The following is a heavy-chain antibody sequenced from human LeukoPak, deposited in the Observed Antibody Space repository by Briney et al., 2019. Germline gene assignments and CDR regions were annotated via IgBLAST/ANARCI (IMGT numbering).Heavy chain of an antibody. CDR2: ISYDGSNK. Sequence: GGSLRLSCAASGFAFSSYAMHWVRQAPGKGLEWVAVISYDGSNKYYADSVKGRFTISRDNSKNTLYLQMNSLRAEDTAVYYCARGNLVDTAMVPDYWGQGTLVTVSS. CDR1: GFAFSSYA. D-gene: IGHD5-18*01. V-gene: IGHV3-30*04. CDR3: ARGNLVDTAMVPDY. J-gene: IGHJ4*02.